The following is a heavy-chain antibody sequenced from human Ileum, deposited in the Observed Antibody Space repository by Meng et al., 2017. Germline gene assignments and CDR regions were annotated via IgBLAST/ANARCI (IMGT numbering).Heavy chain of an antibody. CDR3: ARDHMGSLDY. D-gene: IGHD1-26*01. CDR1: GGSVSRAGYQ. CDR2: AST. J-gene: IGHJ4*02. V-gene: IGHV4-61*08. Sequence: QVHLQESGPGRGRPSETLPPICTVSGGSVSRAGYQWGWIRQPPGKGLEWIGYASTNYNPSLKSRVTISLDTSRNQFSLSLSSVTAADTAVYYCARDHMGSLDYWGQGILVTVSS.